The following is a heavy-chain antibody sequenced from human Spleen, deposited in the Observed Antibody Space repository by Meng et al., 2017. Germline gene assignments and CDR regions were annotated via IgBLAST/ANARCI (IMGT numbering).Heavy chain of an antibody. V-gene: IGHV4-4*02. J-gene: IGHJ4*02. Sequence: VQLRQWGAGLLKPSVTLSLTCVSSGGSFSNSYWWSWVRQPPGQGLEWIGEIYHSGSTNYNPSLKSRVTISVDKSKNQFSLNLSSVTAADTAVYYCARWDRSGSYQVYWGQGTLVTVSS. CDR1: GGSFSNSYW. CDR3: ARWDRSGSYQVY. CDR2: IYHSGST. D-gene: IGHD1-26*01.